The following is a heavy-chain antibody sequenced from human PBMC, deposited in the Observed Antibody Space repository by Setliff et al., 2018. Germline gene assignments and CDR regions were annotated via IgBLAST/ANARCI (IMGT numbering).Heavy chain of an antibody. D-gene: IGHD7-27*01. V-gene: IGHV3-7*01. CDR1: GFTLSTYW. CDR2: IKQDGNEK. J-gene: IGHJ4*02. Sequence: PGGSLRLSCAASGFTLSTYWMSWVRQAPGKGLEWVANIKQDGNEKYYVDSVKGRFTISRDNAKNSLYLQMNSLRAEDTAVYYCVRDLHWGFDYWGLGTLVTVSS. CDR3: VRDLHWGFDY.